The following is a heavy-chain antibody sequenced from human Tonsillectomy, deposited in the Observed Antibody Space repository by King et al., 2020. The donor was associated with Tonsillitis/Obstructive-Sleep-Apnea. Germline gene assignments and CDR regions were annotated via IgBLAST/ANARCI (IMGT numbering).Heavy chain of an antibody. Sequence: VQLVESGAEVKKPGASVKVSCKASGYTFISFGISWVRQAPGQGLEWMGWISGFSGNTNYAQKLQGRVTMTADTSTNTAYMELRSLRSDDTAVYYCARDFGGEWHRFEPWGQGTLVTVSS. V-gene: IGHV1-18*01. CDR1: GYTFISFG. CDR2: ISGFSGNT. D-gene: IGHD3-16*01. J-gene: IGHJ5*02. CDR3: ARDFGGEWHRFEP.